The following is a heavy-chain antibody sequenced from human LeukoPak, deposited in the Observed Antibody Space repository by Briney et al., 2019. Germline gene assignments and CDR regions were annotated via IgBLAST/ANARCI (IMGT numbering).Heavy chain of an antibody. CDR2: ISGSGGST. CDR1: GFTFSSYA. CDR3: AKFFHIAAAGTTFDY. J-gene: IGHJ4*02. D-gene: IGHD6-13*01. V-gene: IGHV3-23*01. Sequence: PGGSLRLSCAASGFTFSSYAMSWVRQAPGKGLEWVSAISGSGGSTYYADSVKGRFTISRDNSKNTLYLQMNSLRAEDTAVYYCAKFFHIAAAGTTFDYWGQGTLVTVFS.